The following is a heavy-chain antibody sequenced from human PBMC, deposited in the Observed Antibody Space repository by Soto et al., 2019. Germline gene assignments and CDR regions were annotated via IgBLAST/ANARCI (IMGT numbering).Heavy chain of an antibody. Sequence: GASVKVSCKASGYTFTNYGISWVRQAPGQGLEWMGWISTYNGNTYITQKFQGRVTMTTETSTSTAYMELRSLRSDDTAVFYCARSPGDYYSDTSGYYYFDYWGQGSLVTV. CDR2: ISTYNGNT. J-gene: IGHJ4*02. CDR3: ARSPGDYYSDTSGYYYFDY. V-gene: IGHV1-18*01. D-gene: IGHD3-22*01. CDR1: GYTFTNYG.